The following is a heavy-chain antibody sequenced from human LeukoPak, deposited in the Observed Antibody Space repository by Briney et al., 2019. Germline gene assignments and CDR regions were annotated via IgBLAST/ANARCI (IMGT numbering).Heavy chain of an antibody. CDR2: ISWNSGTI. CDR1: GFTFDDYA. CDR3: SKTSIYYSMDV. J-gene: IGHJ6*02. Sequence: GRSLRLSCAASGFTFDDYAMNWVRQAPGKGLEWVSGISWNSGTIGYADSVKGRFTITRDNAKNSLYLQMNSLRAEDTALYYCSKTSIYYSMDVWGQGTPVTVSS. V-gene: IGHV3-9*01. D-gene: IGHD2/OR15-2a*01.